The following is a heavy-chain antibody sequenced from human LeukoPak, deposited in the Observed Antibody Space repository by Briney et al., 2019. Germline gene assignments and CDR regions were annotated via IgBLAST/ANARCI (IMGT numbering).Heavy chain of an antibody. J-gene: IGHJ3*02. D-gene: IGHD4-17*01. CDR2: ISRSSSYI. CDR1: GFTFSSYS. Sequence: GSLRLSCAASGFTFSSYSFNWVRQAAGEGLEWVSSISRSSSYIFYADPVKGRFTISRDNSKNSLYLQMNSLRAEDTAVYYCARVAFTVTNSAFDIWGQGTMVTVSS. CDR3: ARVAFTVTNSAFDI. V-gene: IGHV3-21*01.